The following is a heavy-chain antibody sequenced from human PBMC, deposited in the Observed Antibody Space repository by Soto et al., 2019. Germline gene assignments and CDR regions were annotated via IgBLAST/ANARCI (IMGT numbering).Heavy chain of an antibody. D-gene: IGHD3-16*01. V-gene: IGHV4-30-4*01. CDR1: GGSTSSDNY. Sequence: TLSLTCSISGGSTSSDNYWSWIRQPPGKGLEWIGHIYYSGNTDYNPSLKSRLAISIDTSKNQFSLKLSSVTAADTAVYFCAREGGESSDGLYYFDSWGQGSLVTVSS. J-gene: IGHJ4*02. CDR2: IYYSGNT. CDR3: AREGGESSDGLYYFDS.